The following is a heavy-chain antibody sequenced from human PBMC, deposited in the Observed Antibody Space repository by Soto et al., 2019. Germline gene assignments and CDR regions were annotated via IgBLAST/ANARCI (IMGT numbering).Heavy chain of an antibody. CDR3: AKAGGSGSYYAERYFYFDC. CDR1: GFTFRDYY. V-gene: IGHV3-11*01. J-gene: IGHJ4*02. Sequence: GGSLRLSCAASGFTFRDYYMSWIRQAPGKGLEWVSYIGSSGSSIYYADSVKGRFTISRDNAKNSLYLQMNSLRAEDTAVYYCAKAGGSGSYYAERYFYFDCWPKGTLVTVSS. CDR2: IGSSGSSI. D-gene: IGHD3-10*01.